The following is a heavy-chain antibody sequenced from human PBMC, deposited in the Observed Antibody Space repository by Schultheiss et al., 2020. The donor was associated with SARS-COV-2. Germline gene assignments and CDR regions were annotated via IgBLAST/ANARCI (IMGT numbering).Heavy chain of an antibody. D-gene: IGHD3-22*01. CDR3: ARGNYYDSSGYYFWFDP. CDR2: IYYSGST. V-gene: IGHV4-61*01. CDR1: GGSVSSGSYY. J-gene: IGHJ5*02. Sequence: SETLSLTCTVSGGSVSSGSYYWSWIRQPPGKGLEWIGYIYYSGSTNYNPSLKSRVTISVDTSKNQFSLKLSSVTAADTAVYYCARGNYYDSSGYYFWFDPWGQGTLVTVSS.